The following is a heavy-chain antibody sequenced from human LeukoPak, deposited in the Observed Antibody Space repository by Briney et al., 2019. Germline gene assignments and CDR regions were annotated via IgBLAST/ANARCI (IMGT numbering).Heavy chain of an antibody. D-gene: IGHD6-13*01. V-gene: IGHV3-23*01. CDR1: GFTFSSYA. CDR2: ISGSGGST. J-gene: IGHJ4*02. Sequence: GGSLRLSCAASGFTFSSYAMSWVRHAPGKGLEGVSAISGSGGSTYYADSVKGGFTISRDNSKNTLYLQMNSLRAEDTAVYYCAKEGIAAAGYSEWSYWGQGTLVTVSS. CDR3: AKEGIAAAGYSEWSY.